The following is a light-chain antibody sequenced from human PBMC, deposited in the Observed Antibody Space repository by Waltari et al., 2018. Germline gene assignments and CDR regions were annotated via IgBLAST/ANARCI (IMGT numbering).Light chain of an antibody. CDR3: AAWDDSLSAYV. CDR1: SSSVGSNF. V-gene: IGLV1-47*01. CDR2: RSD. J-gene: IGLJ1*01. Sequence: QSVLTQPPSASGTPGQDVTVSCSGTSSSVGSNFVFFYQQLPGAAPKLLIFRSDRRPSGVPDRISGSKSGTSASLVITGLRSEDEADYYCAAWDDSLSAYVFGTGTKVTVL.